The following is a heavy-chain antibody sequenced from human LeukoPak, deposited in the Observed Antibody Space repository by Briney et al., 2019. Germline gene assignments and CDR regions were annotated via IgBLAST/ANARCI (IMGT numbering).Heavy chain of an antibody. J-gene: IGHJ4*02. CDR2: ISPGGGTT. V-gene: IGHV3-23*01. CDR3: TKARSGSSNWALQIFEY. D-gene: IGHD4-11*01. CDR1: GFTFSNEA. Sequence: GGSLRLSCAVSGFTFSNEAMGWVRQLRGGGLEWVSTISPGGGTTYYAESMKGRFTISRDNSKTTLYLEMNSLRVEDTAIYYCTKARSGSSNWALQIFEYWGQGVLVTVSS.